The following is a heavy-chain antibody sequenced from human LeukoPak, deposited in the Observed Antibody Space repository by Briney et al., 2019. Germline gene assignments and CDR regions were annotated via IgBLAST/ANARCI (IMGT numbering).Heavy chain of an antibody. CDR2: IYYSGST. V-gene: IGHV4-59*01. CDR3: AMTYYDYGGNSILVAFDI. D-gene: IGHD4-23*01. J-gene: IGHJ3*02. Sequence: SETLSLTCTVSGGSISSYYWSWIRQPPGKGLEWIGYIYYSGSTNYNPSLKSRVTISVDTSKNQFSLKLSSATAADTPVSYCAMTYYDYGGNSILVAFDIWGQGTMVTVSS. CDR1: GGSISSYY.